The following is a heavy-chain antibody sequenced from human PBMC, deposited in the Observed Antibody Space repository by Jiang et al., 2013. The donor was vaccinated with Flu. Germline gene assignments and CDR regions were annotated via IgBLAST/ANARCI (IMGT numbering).Heavy chain of an antibody. V-gene: IGHV7-4-1*04. D-gene: IGHD3-9*01. CDR3: ARPTRSFDCLGSLQGFDS. CDR2: INTNTGNP. Sequence: QSGSELKKPGASVKVSCKTSGYTFTSYSMHWVRQAPGHGLEWMGWINTNTGNPTYAQAFTGRFVFSFDAPVSMAYLQISSLRAEDSAVYFCARPTRSFDCLGSLQGFDSWGQGALITVSS. CDR1: GYTFTSYS. J-gene: IGHJ5*01.